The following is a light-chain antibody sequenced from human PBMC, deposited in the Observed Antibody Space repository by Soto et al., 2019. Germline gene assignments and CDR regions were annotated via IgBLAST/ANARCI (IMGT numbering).Light chain of an antibody. J-gene: IGLJ1*01. CDR2: GNT. CDR1: SSNIGSTYD. Sequence: QSVLTQPPSVSGAPGQRVTISCTGSSSNIGSTYDVQWYQQLPGTAPKLLIHGNTNRPSGVPDRFSGFKSGTSASLAITGLQADDEADYDCQSYDDSLSVHYVFGTGTKVTV. CDR3: QSYDDSLSVHYV. V-gene: IGLV1-40*01.